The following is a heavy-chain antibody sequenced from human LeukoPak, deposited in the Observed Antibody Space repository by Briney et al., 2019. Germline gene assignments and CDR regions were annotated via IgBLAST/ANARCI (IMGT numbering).Heavy chain of an antibody. CDR3: AKEGGQVTTGSFDY. D-gene: IGHD4-17*01. Sequence: AGGSLRLSCAASGFTFSCYAMSWVRQAPGKGLEWVSAISGSGGSTYYADSVKGRFTISRDNSKNTLYLQMNSLRAEDTAVYYCAKEGGQVTTGSFDYWGQGTLVTVSS. CDR2: ISGSGGST. J-gene: IGHJ4*02. V-gene: IGHV3-23*01. CDR1: GFTFSCYA.